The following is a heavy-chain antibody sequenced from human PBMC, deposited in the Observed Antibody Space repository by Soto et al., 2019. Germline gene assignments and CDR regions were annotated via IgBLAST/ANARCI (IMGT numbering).Heavy chain of an antibody. D-gene: IGHD6-13*01. CDR3: TRHEGGAAADRPLDY. V-gene: IGHV4-39*01. J-gene: IGHJ4*02. CDR2: IYYSGST. CDR1: GGSIRSSTYY. Sequence: QLRLQESGPGLVKPSETLSLTCTVSGGSIRSSTYYWGWIRQPPGKGLEWIGNIYYSGSTHYNPSLNVRVNIYVDTSTNQYSLKLNSVTAADTAVYYCTRHEGGAAADRPLDYWGQGTLVTVSS.